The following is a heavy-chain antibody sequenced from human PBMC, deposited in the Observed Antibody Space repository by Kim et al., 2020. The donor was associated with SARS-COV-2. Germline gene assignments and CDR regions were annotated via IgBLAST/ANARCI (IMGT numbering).Heavy chain of an antibody. D-gene: IGHD2-2*02. CDR1: GGSISSYY. Sequence: SETLSLTCTVSGGSISSYYWSWIRQPAGKGLEWIGRIYTSGSTNYNPSLKSRVTMSVDTSKNQFSLKLSSVTAADTAVYYCASRSAAIHYYYYGMDVGGQGTTVTVSS. V-gene: IGHV4-4*07. J-gene: IGHJ6*02. CDR3: ASRSAAIHYYYYGMDV. CDR2: IYTSGST.